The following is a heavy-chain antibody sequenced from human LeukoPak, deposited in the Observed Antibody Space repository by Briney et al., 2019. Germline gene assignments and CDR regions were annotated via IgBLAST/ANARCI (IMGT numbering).Heavy chain of an antibody. CDR2: INHSGNT. V-gene: IGHV4-34*01. CDR3: ARSKDGSGFAAY. J-gene: IGHJ4*02. D-gene: IGHD3-22*01. Sequence: PSETLSLTCTVSGASMTVYYWTWIRQPPGKGLEWIGEINHSGNTNYNPSLKSRVAISVDTSKNQFSLKLSSVIAADTAMYYCARSKDGSGFAAYWGQGTQVTVSS. CDR1: GASMTVYY.